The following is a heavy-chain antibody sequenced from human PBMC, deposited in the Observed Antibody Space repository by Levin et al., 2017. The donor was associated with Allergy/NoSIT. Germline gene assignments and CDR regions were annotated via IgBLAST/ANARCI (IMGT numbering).Heavy chain of an antibody. V-gene: IGHV2-5*01. D-gene: IGHD6-13*01. CDR1: GFSLSTSGVG. J-gene: IGHJ5*02. CDR2: IYWNDDK. CDR3: AHKVSQQQRRVDWFDP. Sequence: SGPTLVKPTQTLTLTCTFSGFSLSTSGVGVGWIRQPPGKALEWLALIYWNDDKRYSPSLKSRLTITKDTSKNQVVLTMTNMDPVDTATYYCAHKVSQQQRRVDWFDPWGQGTLVTVSS.